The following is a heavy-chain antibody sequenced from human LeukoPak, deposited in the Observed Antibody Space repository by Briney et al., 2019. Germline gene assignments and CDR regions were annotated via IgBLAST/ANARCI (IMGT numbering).Heavy chain of an antibody. D-gene: IGHD3-10*01. J-gene: IGHJ5*02. CDR3: AGSSGFGGWFDP. V-gene: IGHV3-64*01. CDR2: ISSNGGSI. Sequence: GGSLRLSCAASGFTFSSYAMHWVRQAPGKGLEYVSAISSNGGSIYYANSVKGRFTISRDNSKNTLYLQMGSLRAEDTAVYYCAGSSGFGGWFDPWGQGTLVTVSS. CDR1: GFTFSSYA.